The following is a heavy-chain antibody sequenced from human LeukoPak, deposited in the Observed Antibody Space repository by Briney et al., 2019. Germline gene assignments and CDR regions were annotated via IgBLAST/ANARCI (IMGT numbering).Heavy chain of an antibody. J-gene: IGHJ6*03. Sequence: GGPLRLSCAASGFTFSSYSMNWVRQAPGKGLEWVSSISSSSSYIYYADSVKGRFTISRDNAKNSLYLQMNSLRAEDTAVYYCARDHPHPYCTNGVCHYYYYYYMDVWGKGTTVTVSS. CDR2: ISSSSSYI. V-gene: IGHV3-21*01. D-gene: IGHD2-8*01. CDR1: GFTFSSYS. CDR3: ARDHPHPYCTNGVCHYYYYYYMDV.